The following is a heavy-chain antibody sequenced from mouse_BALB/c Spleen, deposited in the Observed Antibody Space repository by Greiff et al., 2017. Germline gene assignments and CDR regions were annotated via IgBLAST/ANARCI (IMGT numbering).Heavy chain of an antibody. CDR2: IWAGGST. D-gene: IGHD2-14*01. CDR1: GFSLTSYG. Sequence: VKLMESGPGLVAPSQSLSITCTVSGFSLTSYGVHWVRQPPGKGLEWLGVIWAGGSTNYNSALMSRLSISKDNSKSQVFLKMNSLQTDDTAMYYCARDGYEGSYYAMDYWGQGTSVTVSS. CDR3: ARDGYEGSYYAMDY. J-gene: IGHJ4*01. V-gene: IGHV2-9*02.